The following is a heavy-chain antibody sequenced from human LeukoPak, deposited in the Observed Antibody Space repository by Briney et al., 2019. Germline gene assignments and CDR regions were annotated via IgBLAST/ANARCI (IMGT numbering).Heavy chain of an antibody. CDR3: AGRRSSGWYAY. J-gene: IGHJ4*02. V-gene: IGHV3-53*01. CDR1: WFTVSSNY. Sequence: PGGSLRLSWATAWFTVSSNYMSWARQAPGKWLEWVSVIYDSGNTYYADSVKGRFLIFRDTSKNTVDLQMNSLRVEDTAVYYCAGRRSSGWYAYWGQGTLVTVSS. D-gene: IGHD6-19*01. CDR2: IYDSGNT.